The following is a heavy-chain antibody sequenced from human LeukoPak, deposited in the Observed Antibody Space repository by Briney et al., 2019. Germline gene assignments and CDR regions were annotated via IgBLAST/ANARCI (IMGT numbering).Heavy chain of an antibody. CDR1: GFSFSSYG. J-gene: IGHJ4*02. V-gene: IGHV3-33*06. Sequence: PGGSLRLSCAASGFSFSSYGMHWVRQAPGKGLEWVAVIWYDGSNKYYADSVKGRFTISRDSSKNTLYLQMNSLRGEDTAVYYCAKDLLAYCGGDCSSMAFDYGGQGTLVTVSS. CDR2: IWYDGSNK. D-gene: IGHD2-21*02. CDR3: AKDLLAYCGGDCSSMAFDY.